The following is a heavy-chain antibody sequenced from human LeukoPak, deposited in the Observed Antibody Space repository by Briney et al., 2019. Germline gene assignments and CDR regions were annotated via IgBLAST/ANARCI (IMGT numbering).Heavy chain of an antibody. CDR1: GGSISSYY. J-gene: IGHJ3*02. CDR3: ASGTTVVNDAFDI. D-gene: IGHD4-23*01. CDR2: IYYSGST. Sequence: SETLSLTCTVSGGSISSYYWSWIRQPPGKGLEWIGYIYYSGSTNYNPSLKSRVTISVDTSKNQFSLKLSSVTAADTAVYYCASGTTVVNDAFDIWGQGTMVAVSS. V-gene: IGHV4-59*01.